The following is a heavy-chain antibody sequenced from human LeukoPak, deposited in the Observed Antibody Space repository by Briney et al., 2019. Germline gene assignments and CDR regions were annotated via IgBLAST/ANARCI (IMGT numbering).Heavy chain of an antibody. V-gene: IGHV3-7*02. Sequence: GGSLRVSCAASGFTFSSYWMSWVRQAPGKGLEWVANIKPEGSEEYYVDSVKGRFTISRDNAQNSLYLQMNSLRAEDTAVYYCAKLHPGYSSSGNFDYWGQGTLVTVSS. CDR2: IKPEGSEE. CDR1: GFTFSSYW. D-gene: IGHD6-13*01. CDR3: AKLHPGYSSSGNFDY. J-gene: IGHJ4*02.